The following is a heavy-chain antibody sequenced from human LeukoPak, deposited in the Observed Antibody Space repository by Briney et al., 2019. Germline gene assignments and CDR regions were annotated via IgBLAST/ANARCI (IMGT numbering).Heavy chain of an antibody. CDR3: ARGNYDFWSGINWFDP. CDR1: GGSISSSSYY. V-gene: IGHV4-39*07. D-gene: IGHD3-3*01. CDR2: IYYSGST. J-gene: IGHJ5*02. Sequence: ETLSLTCTVSGGSISSSSYYWGWIRQPPGKGLEWIGSIYYSGSTYYNPSLKSRVTISVDTSKNQFSLKLSSVTAADTAVYYCARGNYDFWSGINWFDPWGQGTLVTVSS.